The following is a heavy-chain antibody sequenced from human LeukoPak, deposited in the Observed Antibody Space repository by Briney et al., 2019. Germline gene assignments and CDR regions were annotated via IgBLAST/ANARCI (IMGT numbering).Heavy chain of an antibody. D-gene: IGHD3-22*01. V-gene: IGHV3-7*01. CDR1: GFTFSNYW. CDR3: ASPKGDYYDSSGYYYYY. Sequence: GGSLRLSCVASGFTFSNYWMTWVRQAPGKGLEWVANIKTDGSQIYHVDSVKGRFTISRDNAKNSLYLQMNSLRAEDTAVYYCASPKGDYYDSSGYYYYYWGQGTLVTVSS. J-gene: IGHJ4*02. CDR2: IKTDGSQI.